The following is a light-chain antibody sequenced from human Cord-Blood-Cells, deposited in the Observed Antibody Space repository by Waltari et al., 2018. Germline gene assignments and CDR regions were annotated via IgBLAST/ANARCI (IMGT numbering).Light chain of an antibody. V-gene: IGLV2-11*01. CDR3: CSYAGS. CDR2: DVS. Sequence: QSALTQPRSVSGSPGQSVTISCTGTSSDVGGYNYVSWYQQHPGKAPKLMIYDVSKRPSGVPDRFSGSKSGNTASLTISGREAEDEADYYCCSYAGSFGGGTKLTVL. CDR1: SSDVGGYNY. J-gene: IGLJ2*01.